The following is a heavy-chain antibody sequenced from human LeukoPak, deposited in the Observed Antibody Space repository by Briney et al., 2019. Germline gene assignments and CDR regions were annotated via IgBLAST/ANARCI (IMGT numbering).Heavy chain of an antibody. V-gene: IGHV1-2*02. D-gene: IGHD3-10*01. CDR1: GYTFTGYY. Sequence: GASVKVSCKASGYTFTGYYMHWVRQAPGQGLEWMGWINPNSGGTNYAQKFQGRVTMTRDTSISTAYMELSRLRSDDTAVYYCARVYGSGSYRGAFDIWGQGTMVTVSS. J-gene: IGHJ3*02. CDR2: INPNSGGT. CDR3: ARVYGSGSYRGAFDI.